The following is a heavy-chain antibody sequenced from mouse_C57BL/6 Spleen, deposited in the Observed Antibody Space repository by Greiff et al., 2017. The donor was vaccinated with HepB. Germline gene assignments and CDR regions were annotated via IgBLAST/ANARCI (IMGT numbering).Heavy chain of an antibody. Sequence: EVQLQQSGPELVKPGASVKMSCKASGYTFTDYNMHWVKQSHGKSLEWIGYINPNNGGTSYNQKFKGKATLTVNKSSSTAYMELRSLTSEDSAVYYCARSGFFITVVARAMDYWGQGTSVTVSS. CDR3: ARSGFFITVVARAMDY. J-gene: IGHJ4*01. D-gene: IGHD1-1*01. V-gene: IGHV1-22*01. CDR1: GYTFTDYN. CDR2: INPNNGGT.